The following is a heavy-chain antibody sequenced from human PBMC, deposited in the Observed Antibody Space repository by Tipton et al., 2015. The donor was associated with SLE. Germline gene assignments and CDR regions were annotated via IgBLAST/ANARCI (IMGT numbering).Heavy chain of an antibody. D-gene: IGHD3-16*01. CDR1: GGSISSYY. CDR2: IYTSGST. Sequence: TLSLTCTVSGGSISSYYWSWIRQPAGKGLEWIGRIYTSGSTNYNPSLKSRVTMSVDTSKNQVSLKRSSVTATDTAVYYCARGGILPSYYFDCWGQGTLVTVSS. J-gene: IGHJ4*02. CDR3: ARGGILPSYYFDC. V-gene: IGHV4-4*07.